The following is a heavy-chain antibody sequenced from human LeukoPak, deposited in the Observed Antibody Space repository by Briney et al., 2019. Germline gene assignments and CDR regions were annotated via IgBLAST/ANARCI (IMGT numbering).Heavy chain of an antibody. V-gene: IGHV4-34*01. J-gene: IGHJ5*02. CDR3: PRGGLRNYGDYEVWFDP. D-gene: IGHD4-17*01. Sequence: KPSETLSLTCAVYGGSFSGYYWSWLRQPPGKGLEWIGEIKHSGSTNYNPSLKSRVTISVYTSKNQFSLKLSSVTAADTAVYYCPRGGLRNYGDYEVWFDPWGQGTLVTVSS. CDR2: IKHSGST. CDR1: GGSFSGYY.